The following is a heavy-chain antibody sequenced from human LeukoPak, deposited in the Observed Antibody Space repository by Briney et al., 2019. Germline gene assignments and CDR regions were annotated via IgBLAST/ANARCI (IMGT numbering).Heavy chain of an antibody. CDR2: IYYSGNT. CDR1: GGSISTYY. V-gene: IGHV4-59*01. J-gene: IGHJ6*02. Sequence: SETLSLTCTVSGGSISTYYWGWIRQPPGKGLEWIGYIYYSGNTNYNPSLRSRVTMSLDTSRNQFSLKLTSVTAADTAVYYCARDQSSGSSSYYYGMDAWGPGATVTVSS. D-gene: IGHD1-26*01. CDR3: ARDQSSGSSSYYYGMDA.